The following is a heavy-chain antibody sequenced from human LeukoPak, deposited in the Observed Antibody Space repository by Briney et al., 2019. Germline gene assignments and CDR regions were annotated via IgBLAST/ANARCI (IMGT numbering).Heavy chain of an antibody. J-gene: IGHJ6*02. CDR2: IYNGGST. CDR3: AREYSNYGSLSYGMDV. Sequence: GGSLRPFLGTLGFHLSNNYMSLVPQASGKGAGWVSDIYNGGSTYYADSVKGRFTISRDDSKNTLYLQMNSLRAEDTAVYYCAREYSNYGSLSYGMDVWGQGTTVTVSS. V-gene: IGHV3-53*05. D-gene: IGHD4-11*01. CDR1: FHLSNNY.